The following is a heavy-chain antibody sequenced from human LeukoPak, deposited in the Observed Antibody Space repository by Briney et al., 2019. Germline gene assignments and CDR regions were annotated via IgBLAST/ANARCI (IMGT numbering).Heavy chain of an antibody. J-gene: IGHJ4*02. CDR3: AKQGPTVVTHFDT. Sequence: SETLSLTCTVSGGSISSYYWSWIRQPPGKGLEWIGYIYYSGSSNYNPALKGRVTISVDTSKNQFSLRLSSVTAADTAVYYCAKQGPTVVTHFDTWGQGTLVTVSS. CDR1: GGSISSYY. V-gene: IGHV4-59*08. CDR2: IYYSGSS. D-gene: IGHD4-23*01.